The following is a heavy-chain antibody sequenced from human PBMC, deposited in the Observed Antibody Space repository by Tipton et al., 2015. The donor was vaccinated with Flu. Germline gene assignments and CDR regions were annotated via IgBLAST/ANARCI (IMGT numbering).Heavy chain of an antibody. Sequence: TLSLTCVVSGGSINNSGYYWGWIRQPPGKGLEWVGSIYYSGSTYYNPSLKSRVTISVDTSKNQFSLKLRSVTAADTAVYYCARLSYYDVDLKNFYFDYWGQGALVTVSS. CDR1: GGSINNSGYY. CDR3: ARLSYYDVDLKNFYFDY. J-gene: IGHJ4*02. D-gene: IGHD3-10*02. V-gene: IGHV4-39*01. CDR2: IYYSGST.